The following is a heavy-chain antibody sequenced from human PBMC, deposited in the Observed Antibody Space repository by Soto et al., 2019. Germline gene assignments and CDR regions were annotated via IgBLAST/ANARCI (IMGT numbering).Heavy chain of an antibody. CDR1: GYNFGNSW. Sequence: PGESLKISCKVSGYNFGNSWIAWVRQTPGKGLEYMGIIFPGDSDTRYSPSFQGQVTISADKSISTAYLQWSSLRASDTALYYCARHPSYWFAGGNYRYRLDYWGQGTQVTVSS. CDR3: ARHPSYWFAGGNYRYRLDY. V-gene: IGHV5-51*01. J-gene: IGHJ4*02. CDR2: IFPGDSDT. D-gene: IGHD5-18*01.